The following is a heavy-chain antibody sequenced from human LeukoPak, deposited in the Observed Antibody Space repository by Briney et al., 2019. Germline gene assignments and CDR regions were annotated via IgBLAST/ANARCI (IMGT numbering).Heavy chain of an antibody. Sequence: PGGSLRLSCAASGLTVSNNYMHWVRQAPGKGLEWVAVISYDGSNKYYADSVKGRFTISRDNSKNTLYLQMNSLRAEDTAVYYCAKEGRAYYDIPLGYYGMDVWGQGTTVTVSS. V-gene: IGHV3-30*18. CDR3: AKEGRAYYDIPLGYYGMDV. CDR2: ISYDGSNK. J-gene: IGHJ6*02. CDR1: GLTVSNNY. D-gene: IGHD3-9*01.